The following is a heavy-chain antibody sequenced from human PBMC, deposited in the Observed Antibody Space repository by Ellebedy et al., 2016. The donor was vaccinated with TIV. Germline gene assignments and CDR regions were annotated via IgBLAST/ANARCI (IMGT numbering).Heavy chain of an antibody. D-gene: IGHD2-2*01. V-gene: IGHV1-2*02. CDR2: INPNSGGI. CDR1: GYTFTGYY. Sequence: AASVKVSCKASGYTFTGYYMHWVRQAPGQGLEWMGWINPNSGGINYAQKFQGRVTMTRDTSISTAYMELSRLRSDDTAVYYCARGDIVVVPVDHWGQGTLVTVSS. J-gene: IGHJ4*02. CDR3: ARGDIVVVPVDH.